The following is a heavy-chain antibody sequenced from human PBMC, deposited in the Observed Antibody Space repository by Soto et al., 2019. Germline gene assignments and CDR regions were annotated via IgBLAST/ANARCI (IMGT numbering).Heavy chain of an antibody. J-gene: IGHJ5*02. V-gene: IGHV1-3*01. CDR3: ARSLSTSGGWFDP. CDR1: GYTFTTYS. Sequence: QVQLVQSGAEVKKPGASVKVSCKTSGYTFTTYSIHWVRQAPGQRLEWLGWIDAGNGNTQYSQKFQGRVTITRDTSASTAFMYLSSLRSEDTAVYYCARSLSTSGGWFDPWGQGTLVTVSS. D-gene: IGHD2-2*01. CDR2: IDAGNGNT.